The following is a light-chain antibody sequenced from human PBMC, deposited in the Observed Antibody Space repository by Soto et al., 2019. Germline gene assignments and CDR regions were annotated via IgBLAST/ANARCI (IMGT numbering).Light chain of an antibody. J-gene: IGKJ4*01. Sequence: VLTRSPGTLSLSPGERATLSCRASQTVRNNYLAWYQQKPGQAPRLLIYDASSRATGIPDRFSGGGSGTDFTLTISRLEPEDFAAYYCQQFSSYPLTFGGGTKVDSK. CDR3: QQFSSYPLT. CDR1: QTVRNNY. V-gene: IGKV3-20*01. CDR2: DAS.